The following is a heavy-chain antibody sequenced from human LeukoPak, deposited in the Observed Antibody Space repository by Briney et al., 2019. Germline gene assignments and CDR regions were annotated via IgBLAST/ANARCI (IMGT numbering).Heavy chain of an antibody. CDR3: ARDGPIAAAVGAFDI. V-gene: IGHV4-39*02. J-gene: IGHJ3*02. D-gene: IGHD6-13*01. CDR1: GGSISSSSYY. CDR2: IYYSGST. Sequence: SETLSLTCTVSGGSISSSSYYWGWIRQPPGKGLEWIGSIYYSGSTYYNPSLKSRVTISVDTSKNQFSLKLSSVTAADTAVYYCARDGPIAAAVGAFDIWGQGTMVTVSS.